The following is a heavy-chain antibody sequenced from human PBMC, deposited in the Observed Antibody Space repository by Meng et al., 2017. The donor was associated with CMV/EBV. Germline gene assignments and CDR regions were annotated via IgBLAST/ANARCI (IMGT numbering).Heavy chain of an antibody. CDR2: INHSRST. D-gene: IGHD2-2*02. CDR1: GGSFSGYY. CDR3: ARRRCQLLYSRGNWFDP. Sequence: GGSFSGYYWSWIRQPPGKGLEWIGEINHSRSTNYNPSLKSQVTISVDTSKNQFSLKLSSVTAADTAVYYCARRRCQLLYSRGNWFDPWGQGTLVTVSS. J-gene: IGHJ5*02. V-gene: IGHV4-34*01.